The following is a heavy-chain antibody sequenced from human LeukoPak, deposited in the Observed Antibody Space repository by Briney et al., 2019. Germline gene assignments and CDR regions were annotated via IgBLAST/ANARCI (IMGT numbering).Heavy chain of an antibody. CDR1: GFTFSSYA. CDR3: AKFDVRYGYYDSSGYYAPFDY. CDR2: ISGSGDST. D-gene: IGHD3-22*01. V-gene: IGHV3-23*01. Sequence: GGSLRLSCAASGFTFSSYAMSWVRQAPGKGMEWVSAISGSGDSTYYADSVKGRFTISRDNSKNTLYLQMNSLRAEDTAVYYCAKFDVRYGYYDSSGYYAPFDYWGQGTLVTASS. J-gene: IGHJ4*02.